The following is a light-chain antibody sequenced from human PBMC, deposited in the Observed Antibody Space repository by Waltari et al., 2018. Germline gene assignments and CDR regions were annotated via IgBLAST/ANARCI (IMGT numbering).Light chain of an antibody. CDR2: EVS. J-gene: IGLJ1*01. CDR1: DSDVGAYDF. Sequence: AWAQPASVCGSPGQSITISCSGTDSDVGAYDFVSWYQQHPGKAPHLIIYEVSNRPSGISNRFSASKSGNTASLTISGLQAEDEADYYCSSYTTSSAPGVFGTGTRVTVL. V-gene: IGLV2-14*01. CDR3: SSYTTSSAPGV.